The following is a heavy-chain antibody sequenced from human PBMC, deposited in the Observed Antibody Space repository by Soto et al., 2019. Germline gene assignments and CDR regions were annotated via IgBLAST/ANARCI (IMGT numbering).Heavy chain of an antibody. CDR2: IYYSGST. V-gene: IGHV4-39*01. CDR3: AIHGQWLASNWFDP. J-gene: IGHJ5*02. Sequence: LQLQESGPGLVKPSEALSLTCTVSGGSISSSSYYWGWIRQPPGKGLEGIGTIYYSGSTYYNTSLKVRVAMSVDTSKNQFSLKLSSVTAADTAVYYCAIHGQWLASNWFDPWGQGTLVTVSS. CDR1: GGSISSSSYY. D-gene: IGHD6-19*01.